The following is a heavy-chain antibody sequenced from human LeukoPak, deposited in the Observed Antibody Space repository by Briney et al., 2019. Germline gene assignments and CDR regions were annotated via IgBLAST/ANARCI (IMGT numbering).Heavy chain of an antibody. CDR3: ARARGFSSASFDI. CDR1: GFSVSDKY. Sequence: SGGSLRLSCAASGFSVSDKYLSWVRQAPGKELEWVSVIYSGGSTYYADSVKGRFTISRDNSKNTVYLQMNSLRVEDTAFYYCARARGFSSASFDIWGQGTMVTVSS. J-gene: IGHJ3*02. CDR2: IYSGGST. D-gene: IGHD3-22*01. V-gene: IGHV3-53*01.